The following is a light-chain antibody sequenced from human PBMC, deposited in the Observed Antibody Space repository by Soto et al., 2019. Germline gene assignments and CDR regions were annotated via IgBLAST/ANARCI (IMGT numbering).Light chain of an antibody. CDR3: SSFTSSRAYV. CDR2: EVS. J-gene: IGLJ1*01. CDR1: SSDVGNYNY. Sequence: QSALTQPASVSGSPGQSITISCTGTSSDVGNYNYVSWYQQQSGKAPKLIIYEVSNRPSGVSNRFSGSKSGNTASLTISGLQAEDEADYYCSSFTSSRAYVFXIGTKVTVL. V-gene: IGLV2-14*01.